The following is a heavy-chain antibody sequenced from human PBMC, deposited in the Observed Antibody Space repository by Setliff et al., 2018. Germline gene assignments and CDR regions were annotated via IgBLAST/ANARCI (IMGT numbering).Heavy chain of an antibody. CDR1: GFTFRSYE. CDR3: ARRPPNGFGEFGNAFDI. CDR2: ISNSSSTI. D-gene: IGHD3-10*01. J-gene: IGHJ3*02. Sequence: PGGSLRLSCAASGFTFRSYEMNWVRQAPGKGLEWISYISNSSSTIYYADSVKGRFTISRDNAKNSLYLQMNSLRAEDTAVYYCARRPPNGFGEFGNAFDIWGQGTMVTVSS. V-gene: IGHV3-48*01.